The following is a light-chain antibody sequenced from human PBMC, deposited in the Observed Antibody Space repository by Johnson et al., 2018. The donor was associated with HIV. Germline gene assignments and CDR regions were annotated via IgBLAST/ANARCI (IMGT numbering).Light chain of an antibody. CDR3: GTWDTSLSAHYV. V-gene: IGLV1-51*02. CDR1: SSNIGNNY. CDR2: ENN. J-gene: IGLJ1*01. Sequence: VLTQPPSVSAAPGQKVTISCSGSSSNIGNNYVSWYQQLPGTAPKLLIYENNKRPSRIPDRFSGSKSGTSATLGITGLQTGDEADYYCGTWDTSLSAHYVFGSGTKVIVL.